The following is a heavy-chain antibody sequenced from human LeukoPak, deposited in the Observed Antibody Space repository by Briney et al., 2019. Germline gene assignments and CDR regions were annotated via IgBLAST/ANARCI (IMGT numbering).Heavy chain of an antibody. CDR3: ARDDGAYFSFDP. Sequence: GASVKVSCKASGYTFTGYYLHWVRQAPGQGLEWMGWIHPNSGGTNFAQKFQGRVSMTRDTSVSTAYMELSRLKSDDTAVFYCARDDGAYFSFDPWGQGTLVTVSS. J-gene: IGHJ5*02. CDR2: IHPNSGGT. D-gene: IGHD4-17*01. V-gene: IGHV1-2*02. CDR1: GYTFTGYY.